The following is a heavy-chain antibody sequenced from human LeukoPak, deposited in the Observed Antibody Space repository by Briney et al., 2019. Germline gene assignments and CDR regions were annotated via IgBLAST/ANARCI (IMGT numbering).Heavy chain of an antibody. CDR2: VSAYNGKT. J-gene: IGHJ4*01. CDR1: GYTFTTSY. CDR3: ARGGTFFPSIAY. D-gene: IGHD1-26*01. Sequence: ASVTVTFKASGYTFTTSYINWVRQAPGQGLEWMGWVSAYNGKTSYAQRFQGRVTMTTDSSTSTAYMDLASLRSDDTAVYYCARGGTFFPSIAYWGQASLLTVSS. V-gene: IGHV1-18*01.